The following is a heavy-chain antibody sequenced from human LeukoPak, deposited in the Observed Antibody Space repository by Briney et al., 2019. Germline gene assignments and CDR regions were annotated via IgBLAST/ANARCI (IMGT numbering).Heavy chain of an antibody. CDR2: IYTSGST. J-gene: IGHJ4*02. CDR1: GGSISSYY. CDR3: AREDCTYYYDSSGYYLDY. D-gene: IGHD3-22*01. Sequence: PSETLSLTCTVSGGSISSYYWSWIRRPAGKGLEWIGRIYTSGSTNYNPSLKSRVTMSVDTSKNQFSLKLSSVTAAVTAVYYCAREDCTYYYDSSGYYLDYWGQGTLVTVSS. V-gene: IGHV4-4*07.